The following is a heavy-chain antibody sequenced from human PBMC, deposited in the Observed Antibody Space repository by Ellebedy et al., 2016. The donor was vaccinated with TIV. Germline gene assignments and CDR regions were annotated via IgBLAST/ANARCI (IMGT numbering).Heavy chain of an antibody. D-gene: IGHD5-12*01. V-gene: IGHV3-48*04. J-gene: IGHJ6*02. CDR1: GFTFTTYS. CDR2: ISSSGNTI. Sequence: PGGSLRLSCAASGFTFTTYSMNWVRQAPGKGLERVSYISSSGNTIYYADSVKGRFTISRDNAKNSLYLQMNSLRAEDTALYYCARTYGYSAEGHYYGMDVWGQGTTVTVSS. CDR3: ARTYGYSAEGHYYGMDV.